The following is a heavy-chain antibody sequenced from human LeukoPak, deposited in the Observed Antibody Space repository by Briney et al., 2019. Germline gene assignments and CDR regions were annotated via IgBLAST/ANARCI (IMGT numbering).Heavy chain of an antibody. Sequence: ASVKVSCKASGYTFINYAMHWVRQAPGQRLEWMGWINAGNGNTKYSQKFQGRVTITRDTSASTAYMELSSLRSEDTAVYHCARGGDGYRFDPWGQGTLVTVSS. J-gene: IGHJ5*02. CDR1: GYTFINYA. CDR2: INAGNGNT. D-gene: IGHD3-16*02. V-gene: IGHV1-3*01. CDR3: ARGGDGYRFDP.